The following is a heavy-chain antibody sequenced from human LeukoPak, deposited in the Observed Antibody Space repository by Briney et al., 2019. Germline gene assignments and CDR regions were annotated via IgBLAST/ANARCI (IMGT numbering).Heavy chain of an antibody. V-gene: IGHV4-4*07. Sequence: SETLSLTCTVSGGSISSYYWSWIRQPAGKGLEWIGRIYTSGSTNYNPSLKSRVTMSVDTSKNQFSLKLSSVTAADTAVYYCARSHIVVVPAASRGWFDPWGQGTLVTVSS. J-gene: IGHJ5*02. CDR2: IYTSGST. D-gene: IGHD2-2*01. CDR1: GGSISSYY. CDR3: ARSHIVVVPAASRGWFDP.